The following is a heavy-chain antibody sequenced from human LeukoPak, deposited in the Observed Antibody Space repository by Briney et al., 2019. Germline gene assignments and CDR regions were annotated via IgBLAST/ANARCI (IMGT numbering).Heavy chain of an antibody. D-gene: IGHD1-26*01. CDR1: GYSFTSYW. J-gene: IGHJ3*02. V-gene: IGHV5-51*01. Sequence: GEPLQISGKGSGYSFTSYWIAWVRQMPGKAPEWMGIFYPGDSDTRYSPSFQGQVTISADKSISTAYLQWSSLKASDTAMYYCARQIVGAAYFDFDIWGQGTMVTVSS. CDR2: FYPGDSDT. CDR3: ARQIVGAAYFDFDI.